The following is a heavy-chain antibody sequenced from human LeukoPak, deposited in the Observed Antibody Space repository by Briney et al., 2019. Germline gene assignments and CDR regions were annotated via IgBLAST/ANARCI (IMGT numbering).Heavy chain of an antibody. CDR3: ARNGRFCSRGCSGDAFDM. V-gene: IGHV4-34*01. CDR1: SSSGYF. D-gene: IGHD2-15*01. CDR2: ISHSGST. J-gene: IGHJ3*02. Sequence: SETLSLTCAGSSSGYFWSWLRQPPGKGLEWIGEISHSGSTNYNPSLKSRVTVSVDTSKNQFSLRLISTTSADTAIYYCARNGRFCSRGCSGDAFDMWGQGTMVSVSS.